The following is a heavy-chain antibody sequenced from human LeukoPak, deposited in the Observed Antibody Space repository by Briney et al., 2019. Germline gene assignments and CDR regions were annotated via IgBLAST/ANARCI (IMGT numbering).Heavy chain of an antibody. CDR3: ARAGDIAAPFTVGYYFDY. D-gene: IGHD6-6*01. Sequence: PGGSLRLSCAASGFTFSDYYMSWIRQAPGKGLEWVSYISSSGSTIYYADSVKGRFTISRDNAKNSLYLQMNSLRAGDTAVYYCARAGDIAAPFTVGYYFDYWGQGTLVTVSS. CDR2: ISSSGSTI. V-gene: IGHV3-11*01. J-gene: IGHJ4*02. CDR1: GFTFSDYY.